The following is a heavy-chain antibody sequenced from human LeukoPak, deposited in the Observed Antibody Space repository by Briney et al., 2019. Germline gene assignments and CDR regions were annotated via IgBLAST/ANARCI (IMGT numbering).Heavy chain of an antibody. CDR1: GGSISSGGYY. V-gene: IGHV4-31*03. J-gene: IGHJ6*02. D-gene: IGHD3-3*01. CDR2: IYYSGST. Sequence: SETLSLTCTVSGGSISSGGYYWSWIRQHPGTGLEWIGYIYYSGSTYYNPSLKSRVTISVDTSKNQFSLKLSSVTAADTAVYYCAREHSRGTIFGVAIIMDVWGQGTTVTVSS. CDR3: AREHSRGTIFGVAIIMDV.